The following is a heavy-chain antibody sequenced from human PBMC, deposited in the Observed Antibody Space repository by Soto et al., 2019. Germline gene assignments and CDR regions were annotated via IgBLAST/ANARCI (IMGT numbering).Heavy chain of an antibody. CDR3: TTDSLWYDFWSGYYPNDAFDI. V-gene: IGHV3-15*01. CDR2: IKSKTDGGAT. D-gene: IGHD3-3*01. Sequence: GGSLRLSCAASGFTFSNAWMSWVRQAPGKGLEWVGRIKSKTDGGATDYAAPVKGRFTISRDDSKNTLYLQMNSLKTEDTAVYYCTTDSLWYDFWSGYYPNDAFDIWGQGTMVTVSS. J-gene: IGHJ3*02. CDR1: GFTFSNAW.